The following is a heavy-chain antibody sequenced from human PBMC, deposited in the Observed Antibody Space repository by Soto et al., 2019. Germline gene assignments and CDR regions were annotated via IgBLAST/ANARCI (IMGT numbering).Heavy chain of an antibody. Sequence: SVKVSCKASGGTFSSYAISWVRQAPGQGLEWMGGIIPIFGTANYAQKFQGRVTITADKSTSTAYMELSSLRAEDTAVYYCARDHGSGYSSGWYNYYYYYGMDVWGQGTTVTVSS. J-gene: IGHJ6*02. CDR3: ARDHGSGYSSGWYNYYYYYGMDV. V-gene: IGHV1-69*06. CDR1: GGTFSSYA. D-gene: IGHD6-19*01. CDR2: IIPIFGTA.